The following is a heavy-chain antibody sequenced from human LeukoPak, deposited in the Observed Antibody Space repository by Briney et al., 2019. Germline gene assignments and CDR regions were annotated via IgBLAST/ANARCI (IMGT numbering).Heavy chain of an antibody. CDR2: IRSNGGST. CDR3: VRGGGSYYNY. CDR1: GFTFSSYP. D-gene: IGHD1-26*01. V-gene: IGHV3-64*05. Sequence: PGGSLRLSCSASGFTFSSYPMHWVRQAPGKGLEYVSGIRSNGGSTYYADSVKGRFTISRDNSKNTLYVQMSSLRAEDTAVYYCVRGGGSYYNYWGQGTLVTVSS. J-gene: IGHJ4*02.